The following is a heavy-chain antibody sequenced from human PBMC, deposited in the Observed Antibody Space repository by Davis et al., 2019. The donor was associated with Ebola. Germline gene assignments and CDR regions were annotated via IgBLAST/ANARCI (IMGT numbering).Heavy chain of an antibody. V-gene: IGHV3-33*01. CDR1: GFAFSSYG. Sequence: GESLKISCAASGFAFSSYGMHWVRQAPGKGLEWVAVIWYDGSNKYYADSVKGRFTISRDNSKNTLYLQMNSLRAEDTAVYYCARCVGDDILTGYGYLYYYYGMDVWGQGTTVTVSS. CDR2: IWYDGSNK. D-gene: IGHD3-9*01. CDR3: ARCVGDDILTGYGYLYYYYGMDV. J-gene: IGHJ6*02.